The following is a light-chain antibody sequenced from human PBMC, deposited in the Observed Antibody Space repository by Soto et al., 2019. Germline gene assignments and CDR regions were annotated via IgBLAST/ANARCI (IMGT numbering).Light chain of an antibody. Sequence: QSALTQPASVSGSPGQSITISCTGTSSDIGDYNFVSWYQQVPGKAPKLIIYEVTKRPSGVSPRFSGSKSGNTASLTISGLRAEDEGDYYCCSYAVSLIYVFGSGTKVTLL. CDR1: SSDIGDYNF. V-gene: IGLV2-23*02. J-gene: IGLJ1*01. CDR2: EVT. CDR3: CSYAVSLIYV.